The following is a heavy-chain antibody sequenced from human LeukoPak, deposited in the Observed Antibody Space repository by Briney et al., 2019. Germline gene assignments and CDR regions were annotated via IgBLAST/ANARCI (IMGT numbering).Heavy chain of an antibody. CDR2: IYSGGST. Sequence: GGSLRLSCAASGFTVSRNYMTWVRQAPGKGLEWVSVIYSGGSTYYADSVKGRCTISRDNSKNKVYLQMNSLRAEDTAVYYCARVRLWFGELLSGYFDYWGQGTLVTVSS. CDR3: ARVRLWFGELLSGYFDY. CDR1: GFTVSRNY. D-gene: IGHD3-10*01. J-gene: IGHJ4*02. V-gene: IGHV3-53*01.